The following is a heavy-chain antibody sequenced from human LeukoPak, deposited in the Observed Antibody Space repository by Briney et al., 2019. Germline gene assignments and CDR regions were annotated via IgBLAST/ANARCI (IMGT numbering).Heavy chain of an antibody. J-gene: IGHJ5*02. V-gene: IGHV1-2*02. CDR3: ARVNSNYAWFDP. CDR1: GYTFTSYG. CDR2: INPKSGNT. Sequence: ASVKVSCKASGYTFTSYGISWVRQAPGQGLEWMGWINPKSGNTDYAQKFQGRVTMTRDTSITTAYMEVSRLTSDDTAIYYCARVNSNYAWFDPWGQGTLVTVST. D-gene: IGHD1-7*01.